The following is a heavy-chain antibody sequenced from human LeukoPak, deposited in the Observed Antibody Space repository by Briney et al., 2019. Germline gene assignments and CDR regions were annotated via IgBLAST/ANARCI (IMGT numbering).Heavy chain of an antibody. D-gene: IGHD6-13*01. J-gene: IGHJ4*02. V-gene: IGHV4-4*07. CDR1: GGSISSYY. CDR2: IYTSGST. CDR3: ARDGGYSSSWYGSYFDY. Sequence: SETLSLTCTVSGGSISSYYWSWIRQPAGKGLEWIGRIYTSGSTNYNPSLKSQVTMSVDTSKNQFSLKLSSVTAADTAVYYCARDGGYSSSWYGSYFDYWGQGTLVTVSS.